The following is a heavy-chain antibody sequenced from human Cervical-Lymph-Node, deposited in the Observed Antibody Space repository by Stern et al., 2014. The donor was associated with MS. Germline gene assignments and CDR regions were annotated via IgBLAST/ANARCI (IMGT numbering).Heavy chain of an antibody. CDR3: ARTYNYGYPA. J-gene: IGHJ4*02. D-gene: IGHD5-18*01. CDR1: GFIFSTNW. CDR2: INQAGSDK. Sequence: VQLVESGGDLVQPGGSLRLSCAASGFIFSTNWMTWVRQAPGKGLEWVANINQAGSDKSYVDSVKGRFTISRDNGKNSLYLQMNSLRAEDTAVYYCARTYNYGYPAWGPGTLVIVSS. V-gene: IGHV3-7*01.